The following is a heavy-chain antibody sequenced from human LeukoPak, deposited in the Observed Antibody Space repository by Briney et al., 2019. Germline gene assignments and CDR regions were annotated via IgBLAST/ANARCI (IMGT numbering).Heavy chain of an antibody. CDR3: PKDMAYDPNPNLGYYYGMDV. CDR2: VTWNSRSI. J-gene: IGHJ6*02. CDR1: GFNFDDYA. Sequence: GGSLRLSCAASGFNFDDYAMHWVRQTPGKGLEWVSGVTWNSRSIGYADSVKGRFTVCRDNAKNSLYLQMNSLRAEDTALYYCPKDMAYDPNPNLGYYYGMDVWGQPTTVTVSS. V-gene: IGHV3-9*01. D-gene: IGHD3-3*01.